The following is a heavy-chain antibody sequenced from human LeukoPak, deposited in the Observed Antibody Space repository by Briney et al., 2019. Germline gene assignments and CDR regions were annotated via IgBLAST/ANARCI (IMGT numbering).Heavy chain of an antibody. CDR1: GFTFGSYE. CDR2: ISSSGSTI. J-gene: IGHJ4*02. D-gene: IGHD6-19*01. CDR3: ARIAVAGTFLS. V-gene: IGHV3-48*03. Sequence: GGSLRLSCAASGFTFGSYEMNWVRQAPGKGLEWVSYISSSGSTIYYADSVKGRFTISRDNAKNSLYLQMNSLRAEDTAVYYCARIAVAGTFLSWGQGTLVTVSS.